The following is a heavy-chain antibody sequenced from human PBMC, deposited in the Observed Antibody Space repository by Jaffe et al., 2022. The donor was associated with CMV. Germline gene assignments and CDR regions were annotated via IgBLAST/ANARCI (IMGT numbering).Heavy chain of an antibody. CDR3: ARHPLGYCTGDRCHYGVDV. CDR2: IYPEDSDT. V-gene: IGHV5-51*01. J-gene: IGHJ6*02. CDR1: GYTFNKYW. D-gene: IGHD2-8*02. Sequence: EAQLVQSGAEVKKPGDSLKISCKGSGYTFNKYWIGWVRQMPGQGLEWMGIIYPEDSDTTYSPSFQGQVTISVDKSITTAYLQWSSLKASDTAMYYCARHPLGYCTGDRCHYGVDVWGQGTTVTVSS.